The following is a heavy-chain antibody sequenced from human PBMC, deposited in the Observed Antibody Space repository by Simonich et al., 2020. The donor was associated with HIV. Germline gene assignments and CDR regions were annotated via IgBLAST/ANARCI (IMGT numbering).Heavy chain of an antibody. J-gene: IGHJ4*02. V-gene: IGHV4-34*01. Sequence: QVQLQQWGAGLLKPSETLSLTCAVYGGSFSGYHWSWIRQHPGKGLEWIGEINHSGTPNYNPSRKSRVTISVDTSKNQFSLKLSSVTAADTAVYYCARGFYQRLYYFDYWGQGTLVTVSS. D-gene: IGHD2-2*01. CDR1: GGSFSGYH. CDR2: INHSGTP. CDR3: ARGFYQRLYYFDY.